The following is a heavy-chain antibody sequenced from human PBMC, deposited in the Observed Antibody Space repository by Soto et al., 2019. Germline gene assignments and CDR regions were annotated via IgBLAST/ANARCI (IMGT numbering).Heavy chain of an antibody. CDR3: ARAGPEMDY. CDR1: GGSISSYY. V-gene: IGHV4-59*01. Sequence: VQLQESGPGLVKPSETLSLTCTVSGGSISSYYWSWIRQPPGKGLEWIGYIFYSGSTNYNPSLKSRVTISVDTSKNQFSLKLSSVTAADTAVYYCARAGPEMDYWGQGTLVTVSS. CDR2: IFYSGST. J-gene: IGHJ4*02. D-gene: IGHD3-10*01.